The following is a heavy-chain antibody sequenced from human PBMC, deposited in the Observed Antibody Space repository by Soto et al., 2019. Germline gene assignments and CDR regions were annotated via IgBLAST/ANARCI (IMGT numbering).Heavy chain of an antibody. Sequence: SETLSLTCAVYGGSFSGYYWSWIRQPPGKGLEWIGEINHSGSTNYNPSLKSRVTISVDTSKNQFSLKLSSVTAADTAVYYCARGTTLGYWGQGTLVTVSS. CDR1: GGSFSGYY. CDR3: ARGTTLGY. V-gene: IGHV4-34*01. J-gene: IGHJ4*02. CDR2: INHSGST.